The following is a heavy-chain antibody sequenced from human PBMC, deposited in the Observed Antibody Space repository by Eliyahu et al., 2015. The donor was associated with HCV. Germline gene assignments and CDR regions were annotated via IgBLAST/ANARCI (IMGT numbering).Heavy chain of an antibody. Sequence: QVQLVQSGAEVKKPGASVKVSCKASGYTFTSYAMHWVRQAPGQRLEWMGWINAGNGNTKYSQKFQGRVTITRDTSASTAYMELSSLRSEDTAVYYCARELRGGTTAFDPWGQGTLVTVSS. J-gene: IGHJ5*02. CDR1: GYTFTSYA. D-gene: IGHD1-7*01. V-gene: IGHV1-3*01. CDR2: INAGNGNT. CDR3: ARELRGGTTAFDP.